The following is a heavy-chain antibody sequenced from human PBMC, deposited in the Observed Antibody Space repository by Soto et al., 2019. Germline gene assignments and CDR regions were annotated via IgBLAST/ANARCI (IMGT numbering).Heavy chain of an antibody. V-gene: IGHV4-39*01. CDR2: IYFRGNT. J-gene: IGHJ4*02. Sequence: PSETLSLTCSVSGDSINSDKYYWGWIRQPPGKGLEWIGSIYFRGNTYYNPSLQTRVTISLDKSKSQFSLKLKSVTAAYSAVYFCARLEGLATISYYFDFWGQGALVTVSS. D-gene: IGHD3-9*01. CDR3: ARLEGLATISYYFDF. CDR1: GDSINSDKYY.